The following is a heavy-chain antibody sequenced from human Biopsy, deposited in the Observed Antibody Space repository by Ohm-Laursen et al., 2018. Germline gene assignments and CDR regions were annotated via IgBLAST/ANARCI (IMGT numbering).Heavy chain of an antibody. Sequence: TLSLTCRVSGGSIISYYRTWIRQPPGKGLEWIGHVYNGGITNYNPSLKSRVTISKDTSKNQFSLQVNSVTAADTAVYYCARTPRDSFWSGSYKRGLWFDPWGQGTLAIVSS. CDR1: GGSIISYY. J-gene: IGHJ5*02. CDR3: ARTPRDSFWSGSYKRGLWFDP. D-gene: IGHD3-3*01. V-gene: IGHV4-59*01. CDR2: VYNGGIT.